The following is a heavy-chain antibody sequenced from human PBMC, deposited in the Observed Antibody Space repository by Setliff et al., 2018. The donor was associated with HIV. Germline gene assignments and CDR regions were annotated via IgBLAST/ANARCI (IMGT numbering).Heavy chain of an antibody. J-gene: IGHJ4*02. D-gene: IGHD1-26*01. CDR2: IYPADSDT. Sequence: GESLKISCKGSGYSFTSHWIGWVRQMPGKGLEWMGIIYPADSDTRYSPSLQGQVTISADNSINTAYLQWSSLKASDTAMYYCARLRVGATNYFDNWGQGTLVTVS. CDR3: ARLRVGATNYFDN. CDR1: GYSFTSHW. V-gene: IGHV5-51*01.